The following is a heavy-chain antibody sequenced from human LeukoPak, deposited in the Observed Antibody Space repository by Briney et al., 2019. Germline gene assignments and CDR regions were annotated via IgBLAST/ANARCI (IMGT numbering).Heavy chain of an antibody. J-gene: IGHJ4*02. D-gene: IGHD4-17*01. CDR1: GFTFSSYS. Sequence: GGSLRLSCAASGFTFSSYSMNWVRQAPGKGLEWVSSISSNISYIYYADSVKGRFTISRNNAKNSLYLQINSLRAEATAVYYCARDREGNDYGDYEGYWGQGTLVTVSS. V-gene: IGHV3-21*01. CDR2: ISSNISYI. CDR3: ARDREGNDYGDYEGY.